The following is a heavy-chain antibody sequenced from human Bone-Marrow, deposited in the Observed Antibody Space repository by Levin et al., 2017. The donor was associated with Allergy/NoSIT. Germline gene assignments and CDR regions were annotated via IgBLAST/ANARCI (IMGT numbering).Heavy chain of an antibody. J-gene: IGHJ4*02. CDR3: ARDGVGGYCSA. Sequence: LSLPCAASGFAFSTSWMHWVRQAPGKGPMWVSRINTDGSVTTYADSVKGRFTISRDNAKNTLYLQINSLRADDTAIYYCARDGVGGYCSAWGQGALVTVSS. CDR2: INTDGSVT. D-gene: IGHD2-15*01. CDR1: GFAFSTSW. V-gene: IGHV3-74*01.